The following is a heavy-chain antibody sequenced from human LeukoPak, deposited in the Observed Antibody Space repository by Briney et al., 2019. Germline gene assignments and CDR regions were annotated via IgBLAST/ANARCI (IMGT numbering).Heavy chain of an antibody. V-gene: IGHV3-21*01. Sequence: PGGSLRLSCAASGFTLSSYTMNWVRQAPGKGLEWVSSISSSSYIYYADSVKGRFTISRDNAKSSLYLQMNSLRAEDTAVYYCARDIGSSGWYDYWGQGTLVTVSS. CDR1: GFTLSSYT. CDR3: ARDIGSSGWYDY. D-gene: IGHD6-19*01. J-gene: IGHJ4*02. CDR2: ISSSSYI.